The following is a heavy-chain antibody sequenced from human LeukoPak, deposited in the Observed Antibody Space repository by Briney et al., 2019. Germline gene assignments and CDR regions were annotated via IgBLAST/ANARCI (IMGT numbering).Heavy chain of an antibody. Sequence: PSETLSLTCTVSGGSISSYYWSWIRQPPGKGLEWIGYIYYSGSTNYNPSLKSRVTISVDTSKNQFSLKLSSVTAADTAVYYCARIPLRYFDWLTHRWFDPWGQGTLVTVSS. CDR1: GGSISSYY. D-gene: IGHD3-9*01. V-gene: IGHV4-59*08. CDR2: IYYSGST. CDR3: ARIPLRYFDWLTHRWFDP. J-gene: IGHJ5*02.